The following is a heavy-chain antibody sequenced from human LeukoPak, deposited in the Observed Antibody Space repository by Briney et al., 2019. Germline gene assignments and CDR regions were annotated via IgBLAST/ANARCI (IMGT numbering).Heavy chain of an antibody. J-gene: IGHJ4*02. CDR3: ASIREDSSGYSDY. D-gene: IGHD3-22*01. CDR1: GGSISSGGYS. CDR2: IYHSGST. V-gene: IGHV4-30-2*01. Sequence: SETLSLTCAVSGGSISSGGYSWSWIRQPPGKGLEWLGYIYHSGSTYYNPSLKSRVTISVDRSKNQFSLKLSSVTAADTAVYYCASIREDSSGYSDYWGQGTLVTVSS.